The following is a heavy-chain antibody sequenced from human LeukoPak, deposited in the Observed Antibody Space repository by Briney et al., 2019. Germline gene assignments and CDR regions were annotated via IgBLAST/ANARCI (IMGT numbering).Heavy chain of an antibody. CDR2: MYYSGTT. CDR3: ARGAQFDP. V-gene: IGHV4-39*07. CDR1: GGYISTNSYY. Sequence: SETLSLTCTVSGGYISTNSYYWGWVRQPPGKGLEWIGSMYYSGTTYYNPSLKSRVTISVDTSKNQFSLKLSSVTAADTAVYYCARGAQFDPWGQGTLVTVSS. J-gene: IGHJ5*02.